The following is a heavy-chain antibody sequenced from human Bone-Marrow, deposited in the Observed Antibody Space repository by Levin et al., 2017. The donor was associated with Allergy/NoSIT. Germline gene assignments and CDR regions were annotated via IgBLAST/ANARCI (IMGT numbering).Heavy chain of an antibody. J-gene: IGHJ4*02. V-gene: IGHV3-15*01. CDR3: YGYCTSSGCL. CDR2: IKSKTDGGTI. Sequence: PGESLKISCAASGFTFSNAWMSWVRQAPGKGLEWVALIKSKTDGGTIDYASPVKGRFTIARDDSKNTLYLQMNSLKTEDAAVYYCYGYCTSSGCLWGQGTLVTVSS. D-gene: IGHD2-2*03. CDR1: GFTFSNAW.